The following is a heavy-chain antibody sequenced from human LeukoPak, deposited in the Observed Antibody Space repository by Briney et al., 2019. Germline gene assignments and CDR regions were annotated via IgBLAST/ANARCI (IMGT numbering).Heavy chain of an antibody. J-gene: IGHJ4*02. Sequence: GGSLRLSCAASGFTFSSYSMNWVRQAPGKGLEWVSYISSTSSTIYYADSVRGRFTISRDNAKNSLYLQMNSLRAEDTAVYYCARDQEWLRLPYFDYWGQGTLVTVSS. CDR2: ISSTSSTI. CDR1: GFTFSSYS. D-gene: IGHD5-12*01. V-gene: IGHV3-48*01. CDR3: ARDQEWLRLPYFDY.